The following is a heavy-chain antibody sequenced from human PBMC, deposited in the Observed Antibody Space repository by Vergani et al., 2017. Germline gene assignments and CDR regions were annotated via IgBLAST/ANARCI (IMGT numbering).Heavy chain of an antibody. J-gene: IGHJ4*02. D-gene: IGHD6-6*01. V-gene: IGHV3-74*03. CDR1: GFSFNSYW. Sequence: DVHLAESGGGFFQPGGSLRLSCSASGFSFNSYWMHWVRQVPGKGLLWVSRIKSDGSITAYADSVKGRFTISRDNAQNTLYLQMNSLRAEDTALYYCAKGSWGSSPYFDYWGQGTLVTVSS. CDR2: IKSDGSIT. CDR3: AKGSWGSSPYFDY.